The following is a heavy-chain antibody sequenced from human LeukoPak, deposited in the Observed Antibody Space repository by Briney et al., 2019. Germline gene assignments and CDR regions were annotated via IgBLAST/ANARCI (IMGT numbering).Heavy chain of an antibody. CDR1: GFTFSSYS. Sequence: GGSLRLSCAASGFTFSSYSMNWVRQAPGKGLEWVSSISSSSYIYYAGSVKGRFTISRDNAKNSLYLQMNSLRAEDTAVYYCAREWSEHYYYDSSGYFIWGQGTLVTVSS. J-gene: IGHJ4*02. CDR2: ISSSSYI. CDR3: AREWSEHYYYDSSGYFI. V-gene: IGHV3-21*01. D-gene: IGHD3-22*01.